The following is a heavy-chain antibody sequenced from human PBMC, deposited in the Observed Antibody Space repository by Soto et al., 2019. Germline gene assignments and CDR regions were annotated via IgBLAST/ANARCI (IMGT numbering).Heavy chain of an antibody. D-gene: IGHD3-10*01. CDR1: GGSISSGGYY. J-gene: IGHJ6*04. Sequence: SETLSLTCTVSGGSISSGGYYWSWIRQHPGKGLEWIGYIYYSGSTYYNPSPKSRVTISVDTSKNQFSLKLSSVTAADTAVYYCARDNKGSGSSLNGDVWGKGTTVTVSS. V-gene: IGHV4-31*03. CDR2: IYYSGST. CDR3: ARDNKGSGSSLNGDV.